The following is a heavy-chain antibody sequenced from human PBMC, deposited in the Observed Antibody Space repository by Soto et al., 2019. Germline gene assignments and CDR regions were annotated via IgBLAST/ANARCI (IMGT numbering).Heavy chain of an antibody. Sequence: PSETLSLTCTVSGGSISSGGYYWSWIRQHPGKGLEWIGYIYHSGTTYYNPSLKSRVTISVDTSKNQFSLKLTSLTAADTAAYYCARARGNQLPGWFDTWGQGTLLT. CDR2: IYHSGTT. J-gene: IGHJ5*02. CDR3: ARARGNQLPGWFDT. CDR1: GGSISSGGYY. D-gene: IGHD2-2*01. V-gene: IGHV4-31*03.